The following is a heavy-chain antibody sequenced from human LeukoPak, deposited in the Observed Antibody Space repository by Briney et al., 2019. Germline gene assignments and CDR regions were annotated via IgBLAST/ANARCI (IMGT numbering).Heavy chain of an antibody. J-gene: IGHJ3*02. V-gene: IGHV1-2*02. CDR2: INPNSGGT. D-gene: IGHD3-10*01. CDR3: ARGISPYYYDSGRPGFDI. CDR1: GYTFTGYY. Sequence: ASVKVSCKASGYTFTGYYVHWVRQAPGQGLEWMGWINPNSGGTTYARKFQGRVTMTRDMSISTAYMELSRLRSDDTAVYYCARGISPYYYDSGRPGFDIWGQGTMVTVSS.